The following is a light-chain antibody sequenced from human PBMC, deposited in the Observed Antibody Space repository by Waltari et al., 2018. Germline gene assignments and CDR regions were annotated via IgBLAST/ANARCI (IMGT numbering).Light chain of an antibody. V-gene: IGKV1-12*01. CDR3: QQANRYPMP. Sequence: DFQMTQSPSFVSASVGDRVTMTCRASHDIDRWLAWFQTKPGKAPKLLIHETSRLQSGVSSRFSGSGYGTDFTLTISSLQSEDVATYYCQQANRYPMPFGGGTRVEIK. CDR2: ETS. CDR1: HDIDRW. J-gene: IGKJ4*01.